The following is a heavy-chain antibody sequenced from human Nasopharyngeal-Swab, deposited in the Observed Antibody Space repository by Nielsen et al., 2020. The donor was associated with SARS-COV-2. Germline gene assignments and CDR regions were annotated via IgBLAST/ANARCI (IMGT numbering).Heavy chain of an antibody. J-gene: IGHJ4*02. CDR1: GFTFSAFW. D-gene: IGHD6-6*01. CDR3: ARVSGIAARRSHFDY. Sequence: ESLKISCAASGFTFSAFWMSWIRQPPGKGLEWIGEINHSGSTNYNPSLKSRVTISVDTSKNQFSLKLSSVTAADTAVYYCARVSGIAARRSHFDYWGQGTLVTVSS. CDR2: INHSGST. V-gene: IGHV4-34*01.